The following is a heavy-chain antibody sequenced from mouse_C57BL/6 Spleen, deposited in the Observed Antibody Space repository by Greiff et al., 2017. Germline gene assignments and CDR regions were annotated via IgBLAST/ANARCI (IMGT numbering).Heavy chain of an antibody. V-gene: IGHV1-52*01. J-gene: IGHJ4*01. CDR2: IDPSDSET. CDR3: ARGGYGNYPFAMDY. CDR1: GYTFTSYW. Sequence: QLQQPGAELVRPGSSVKLSCKASGYTFTSYWMHWVKQRPIQGLEWIGNIDPSDSETHYNQKFKDKATLTVDKSSSTAYMQLSSLTSEDSAVYYCARGGYGNYPFAMDYWGQGTSVTVSS. D-gene: IGHD2-10*02.